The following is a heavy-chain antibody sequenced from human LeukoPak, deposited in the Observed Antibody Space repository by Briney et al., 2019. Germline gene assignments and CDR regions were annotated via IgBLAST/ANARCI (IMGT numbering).Heavy chain of an antibody. D-gene: IGHD3-22*01. CDR3: ARGDNYYDSSGYDY. Sequence: ASVKVSCKASGYTFTSYDINWERQATGQGLEWMGWMNPNSGNTGYAQKFQGRVTMTRNTSISTAYMELSSLRSEDTAVYYCARGDNYYDSSGYDYWGQGTLVTVSS. CDR2: MNPNSGNT. J-gene: IGHJ4*02. CDR1: GYTFTSYD. V-gene: IGHV1-8*01.